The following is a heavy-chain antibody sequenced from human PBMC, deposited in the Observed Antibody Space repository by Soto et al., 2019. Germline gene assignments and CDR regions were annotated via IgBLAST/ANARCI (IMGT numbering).Heavy chain of an antibody. Sequence: PETLSLTCTVDGRSVSSGIYRWSWLRQSPGRGLVWVGHIFYSGSTNYGPSLKSRVTISVDTSKNQFSLKLTSVTAADTAVYYCARHQRSGTYSRHNYYYGTDVWGQGTTVTVSS. V-gene: IGHV4-61*01. CDR3: ARHQRSGTYSRHNYYYGTDV. CDR1: GRSVSSGIYR. CDR2: IFYSGST. D-gene: IGHD1-26*01. J-gene: IGHJ6*02.